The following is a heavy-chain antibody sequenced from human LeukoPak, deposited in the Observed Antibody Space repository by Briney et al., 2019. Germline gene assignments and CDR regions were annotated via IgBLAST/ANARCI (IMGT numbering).Heavy chain of an antibody. CDR2: INPSGGST. D-gene: IGHD6-13*01. Sequence: ASVKVSCKASGYTFTGYYMHWVRQAPGQGLEWMGIINPSGGSTSYAQKFQGRVTMTRDTSTSTVYMELSSLRSEDTAVYYCARDRGIAAASDYWGQGTLVTVSS. J-gene: IGHJ4*02. CDR1: GYTFTGYY. V-gene: IGHV1-46*01. CDR3: ARDRGIAAASDY.